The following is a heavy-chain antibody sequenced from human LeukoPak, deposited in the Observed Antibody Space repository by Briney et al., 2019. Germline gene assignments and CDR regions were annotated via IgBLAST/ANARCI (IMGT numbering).Heavy chain of an antibody. CDR2: ISSSSSTI. CDR1: GFTFSSYS. CDR3: ARDKGDRIWFGELRYYYYGMDV. J-gene: IGHJ6*02. V-gene: IGHV3-48*01. Sequence: PGGSLRLSCAASGFTFSSYSMNWVRQAPGKGLEWVSYISSSSSTIYYADSVKGRFTISRDNSKNTLYLQMNSLRAEDTAVYYCARDKGDRIWFGELRYYYYGMDVWGQGTTVTVSS. D-gene: IGHD3-10*01.